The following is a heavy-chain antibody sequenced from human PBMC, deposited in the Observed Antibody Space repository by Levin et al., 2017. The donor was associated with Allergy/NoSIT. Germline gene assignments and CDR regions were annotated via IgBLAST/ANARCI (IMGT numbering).Heavy chain of an antibody. CDR3: AAFITLVRGVPKPYFDY. CDR2: ISAHNGNA. Sequence: AASVKVSCKASGYTFTSFGINWVRQAPGQGLEWMGWISAHNGNANFAQKLQGRVTMTTDTSTSTAYMELRSLRSDDPAVYYCAAFITLVRGVPKPYFDYWGRGTLVTVSS. CDR1: GYTFTSFG. D-gene: IGHD3-10*01. J-gene: IGHJ4*02. V-gene: IGHV1-18*01.